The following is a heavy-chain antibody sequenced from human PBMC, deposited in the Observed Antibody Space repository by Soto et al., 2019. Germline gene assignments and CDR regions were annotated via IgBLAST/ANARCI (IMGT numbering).Heavy chain of an antibody. J-gene: IGHJ4*02. CDR2: ISYDGSNK. D-gene: IGHD2-21*02. CDR1: GFTFSSYA. CDR3: ARGDETVVTPTDY. V-gene: IGHV3-30-3*01. Sequence: QVQLVESGGGVVQPGRSLRLSCAASGFTFSSYAMHWVRQAPGKGLEWVAVISYDGSNKYYADSVKGRFTISRDNSKKTLYLQMNSLRAEDTAVYYCARGDETVVTPTDYWGQGTLVTVSS.